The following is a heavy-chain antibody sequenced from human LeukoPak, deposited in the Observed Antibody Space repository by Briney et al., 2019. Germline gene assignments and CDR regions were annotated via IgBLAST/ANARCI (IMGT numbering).Heavy chain of an antibody. J-gene: IGHJ4*02. CDR3: AKSGIQAMVKYYFDY. Sequence: GGSLRLSCAASGFTFRTYSMNWVRQAPGKGLEWVSSISSGSSYKFYAESVKGRFTISRDNSKNTLYLQMNSLRAEDTAVYYCAKSGIQAMVKYYFDYWGQGTLVTVSS. D-gene: IGHD5-18*01. CDR1: GFTFRTYS. CDR2: ISSGSSYK. V-gene: IGHV3-21*01.